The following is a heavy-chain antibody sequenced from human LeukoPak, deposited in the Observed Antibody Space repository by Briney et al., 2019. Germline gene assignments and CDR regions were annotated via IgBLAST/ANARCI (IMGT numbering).Heavy chain of an antibody. CDR1: GYTFTGYY. J-gene: IGHJ4*02. V-gene: IGHV1-2*02. Sequence: ASVKVSCKASGYTFTGYYMHWVRQAPGQGLEWMGWINPNSGGTNYAQKFQGRVTITRDTSISTAYMELSRLRSDDTAVYYCARVLAAGTFLIDYWGQGTLVTVSS. CDR3: ARVLAAGTFLIDY. D-gene: IGHD6-13*01. CDR2: INPNSGGT.